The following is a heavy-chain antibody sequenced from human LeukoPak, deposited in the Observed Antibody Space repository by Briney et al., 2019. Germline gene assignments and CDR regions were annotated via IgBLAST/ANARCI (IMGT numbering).Heavy chain of an antibody. D-gene: IGHD1-14*01. CDR3: ARGVEPLAANTLAY. CDR1: GFTVITND. Sequence: GGSLRLSCAAFGFTVITNDMTWVRQAPGKGLEWVSVLYSDGNTKYADSVQGRFTISRDNSKNTLYLEMNSLSPDDTAVYYCARGVEPLAANTLAYWGQGTLVTVSS. J-gene: IGHJ4*02. V-gene: IGHV3-53*01. CDR2: LYSDGNT.